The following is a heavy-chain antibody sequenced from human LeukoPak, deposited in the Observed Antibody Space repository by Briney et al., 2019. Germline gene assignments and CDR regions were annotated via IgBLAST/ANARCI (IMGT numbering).Heavy chain of an antibody. J-gene: IGHJ4*02. V-gene: IGHV3-74*01. CDR2: INSDGSST. D-gene: IGHD6-13*01. CDR1: GFTFSMHW. Sequence: SGESLRLSCAASGFTFSMHWMHWVRQAPGKGLVWVSRINSDGSSTSYADSVKGRFTISRDNAKNTLYLQVNSLRAEDTAVYYCARVGYGGTWYIDYWGQGTLVAVSS. CDR3: ARVGYGGTWYIDY.